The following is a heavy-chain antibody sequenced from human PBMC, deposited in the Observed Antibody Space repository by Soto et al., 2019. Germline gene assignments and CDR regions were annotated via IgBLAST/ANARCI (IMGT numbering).Heavy chain of an antibody. V-gene: IGHV3-23*01. CDR2: ISGSGGST. CDR3: ATRPYSSGWYVGGAYYFDY. Sequence: PGGSLRLSCAASGFTFSSYAMSWVRQAPGKGLEWVSAISGSGGSTYYADSVKGRFTISRDNSKNTLYLQMNSLRAEDTAVYYCATRPYSSGWYVGGAYYFDYWGQGTLVTVSS. CDR1: GFTFSSYA. D-gene: IGHD6-19*01. J-gene: IGHJ4*02.